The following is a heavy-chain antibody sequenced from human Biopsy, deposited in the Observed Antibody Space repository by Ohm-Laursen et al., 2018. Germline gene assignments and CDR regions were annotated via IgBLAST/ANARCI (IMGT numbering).Heavy chain of an antibody. V-gene: IGHV4-61*01. CDR2: VYYSGTT. CDR1: GGSISSGFYY. J-gene: IGHJ4*02. D-gene: IGHD3-16*01. CDR3: ARRDYRNGFKFDF. Sequence: GTLSLTWTVSGGSISSGFYYWSWIRQPPGKGLEWIGHVYYSGTTNYNPSLKSRVTISVDTSKKQFSLKLISVAAADTAVYYCARRDYRNGFKFDFWGQGTLVTVSS.